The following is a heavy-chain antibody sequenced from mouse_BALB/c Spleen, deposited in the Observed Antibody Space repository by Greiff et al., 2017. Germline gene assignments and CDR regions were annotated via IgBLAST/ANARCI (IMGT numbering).Heavy chain of an antibody. CDR1: GFTFSSYG. V-gene: IGHV5-17*02. D-gene: IGHD2-13*01. CDR2: ISSGSSTI. CDR3: ARMTSGYAMDY. J-gene: IGHJ4*01. Sequence: DVQLVESGGGLVQPGGSRKLSCAASGFTFSSYGMHWVRQAPEKGLEWVAYISSGSSTIYYTDTVKGRFTISRDTTKNTLFLQMTSLRAEDTAMYYSARMTSGYAMDYWGQGTSVTVSS.